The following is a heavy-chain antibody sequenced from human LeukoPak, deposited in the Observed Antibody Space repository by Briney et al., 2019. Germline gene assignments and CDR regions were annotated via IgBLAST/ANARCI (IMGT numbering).Heavy chain of an antibody. D-gene: IGHD4-17*01. CDR3: AKDIRGATVTDYGMDV. J-gene: IGHJ6*02. V-gene: IGHV3-23*01. CDR2: ISDSASST. Sequence: PGGSLRLSCAASGFTFSSYAMSWVRQAPGKGLEWVSGISDSASSTYYADSVKGRFTISRDNAKNFLYLQMNSLRVEDTALYYCAKDIRGATVTDYGMDVWGQGTTVTVSS. CDR1: GFTFSSYA.